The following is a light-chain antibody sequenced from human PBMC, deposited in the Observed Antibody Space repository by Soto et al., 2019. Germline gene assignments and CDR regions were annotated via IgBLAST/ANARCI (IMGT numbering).Light chain of an antibody. Sequence: ETVMTQSPATLSVSPGERVTLSCRASQSVNSDLAWYQKKAGQAPRLLIYGSSTRATGIPARFSGGGSGTEFTLTNSSLQSEDFAVYYCQQNDNGPRTFGQGTKVEMK. CDR3: QQNDNGPRT. CDR1: QSVNSD. V-gene: IGKV3-15*01. J-gene: IGKJ1*01. CDR2: GSS.